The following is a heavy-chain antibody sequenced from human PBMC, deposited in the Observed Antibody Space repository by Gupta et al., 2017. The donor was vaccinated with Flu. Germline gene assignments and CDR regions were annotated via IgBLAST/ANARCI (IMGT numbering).Heavy chain of an antibody. V-gene: IGHV2-5*01. D-gene: IGHD3/OR15-3a*01. CDR3: SHRHLWTSDFPS. CDR1: GFSLTTSGEG. CDR2: ILWNDDK. Sequence: QITLKESGPTLVKPTQTLTLTCDFSGFSLTTSGEGVGWIRQPPGKAPEWLALILWNDDKRYSPSLKSRLTITKDTSKNQVVLTMTNVDPVDTATYFCSHRHLWTSDFPSWGQGILVTVSS. J-gene: IGHJ5*02.